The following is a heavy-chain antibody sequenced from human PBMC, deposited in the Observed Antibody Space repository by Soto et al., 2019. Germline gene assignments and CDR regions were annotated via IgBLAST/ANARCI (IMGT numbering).Heavy chain of an antibody. CDR3: ATSIVVVVAAKGGGDYFDY. Sequence: QVQLQESGPGLVKPSGTLSLTCAVSGGSMSSSNWWSWVRQPPGKGLEWIGEIYHSGSTNYNPSLKSRVTISVDKSKNQFSLKLSSVTAADTAVYYCATSIVVVVAAKGGGDYFDYWGQGTLVTVSS. D-gene: IGHD2-15*01. CDR2: IYHSGST. V-gene: IGHV4-4*02. J-gene: IGHJ4*02. CDR1: GGSMSSSNW.